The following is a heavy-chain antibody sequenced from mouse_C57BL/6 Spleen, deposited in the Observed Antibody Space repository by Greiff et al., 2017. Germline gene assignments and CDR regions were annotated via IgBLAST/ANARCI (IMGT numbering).Heavy chain of an antibody. CDR2: IWRGGST. CDR1: GFSLTSYG. D-gene: IGHD2-4*01. Sequence: VKLMESGPGLVQPSQSLSITCTVSGFSLTSYGVHWVRQSPGKGLEWLGVIWRGGSTDYNAAFMSRLSITKDNSKSQVFFKMNSLQADDTAIYYCAKNPYDYDEGYAMDYWGQGTSVTVSS. V-gene: IGHV2-5*01. CDR3: AKNPYDYDEGYAMDY. J-gene: IGHJ4*01.